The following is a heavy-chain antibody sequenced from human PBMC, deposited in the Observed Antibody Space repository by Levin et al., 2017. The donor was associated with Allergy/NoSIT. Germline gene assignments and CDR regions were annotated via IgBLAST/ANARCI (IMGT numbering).Heavy chain of an antibody. CDR1: GFSVTTSGMG. J-gene: IGHJ4*02. D-gene: IGHD2/OR15-2a*01. CDR3: ARMLGSMIDK. CDR2: IGWDDEK. V-gene: IGHV2-70*11. Sequence: SGPTLVKPPQALTLTCTFSGFSVTTSGMGVHWIRQPPGKALEWLARIGWDDEKYYNTSLKTRLSISRDTSKNQVVLTMTDMEPVDTGTYYCARMLGSMIDKWGQGTQVTVSS.